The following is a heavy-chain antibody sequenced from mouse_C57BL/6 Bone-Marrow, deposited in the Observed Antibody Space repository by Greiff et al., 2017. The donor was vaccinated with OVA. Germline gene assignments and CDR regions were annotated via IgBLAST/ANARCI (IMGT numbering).Heavy chain of an antibody. Sequence: QVQLQQSGLELVKPGASVKISCKASGYAFSSSWMNWVKQRPGKGLEWIGRIYPGDGDTNYNGKFKGKATLTADKSSSTAYMQLSSLTSEDSAVYFCARHEDGYYASYFDYGGQGTTLTVSS. CDR1: GYAFSSSW. J-gene: IGHJ2*01. CDR2: IYPGDGDT. V-gene: IGHV1-82*01. CDR3: ARHEDGYYASYFDY. D-gene: IGHD2-3*01.